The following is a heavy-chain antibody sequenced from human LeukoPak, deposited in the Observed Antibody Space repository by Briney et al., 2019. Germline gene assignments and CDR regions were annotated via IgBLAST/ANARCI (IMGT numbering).Heavy chain of an antibody. CDR3: ARVGATPGGLDY. D-gene: IGHD1-26*01. V-gene: IGHV1-46*01. Sequence: ASVKVSCKASGYTFTSYYMHWVRQAPGQGLEWVGIINPSGGSTSYAQKFQGRVTMTRDTSTSTVYMELSSLRSEDTAVYYCARVGATPGGLDYWGQGTLVTVSS. J-gene: IGHJ4*02. CDR1: GYTFTSYY. CDR2: INPSGGST.